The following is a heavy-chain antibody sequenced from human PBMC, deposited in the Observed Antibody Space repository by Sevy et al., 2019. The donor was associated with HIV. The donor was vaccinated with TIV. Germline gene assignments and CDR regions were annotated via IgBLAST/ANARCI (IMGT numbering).Heavy chain of an antibody. CDR3: ARGSSLLWFGEFYYVDY. CDR2: INHSGST. Sequence: SETLSLTCAVYGGSFSGYYWSWIRQPPGKGLEWIGEINHSGSTNYNPSLKSRVTISVDTSKNQFSLKLSSVTAADTAVYYCARGSSLLWFGEFYYVDYWGQGTLVTVSS. V-gene: IGHV4-34*01. CDR1: GGSFSGYY. D-gene: IGHD3-10*01. J-gene: IGHJ4*02.